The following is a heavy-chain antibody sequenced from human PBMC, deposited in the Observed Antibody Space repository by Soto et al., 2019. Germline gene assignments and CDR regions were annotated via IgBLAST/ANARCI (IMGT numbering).Heavy chain of an antibody. CDR3: ARHTSNYYGMDV. J-gene: IGHJ6*02. V-gene: IGHV5-51*01. Sequence: VQSLKISCNGSGYNFTSYSIGWVRQMTGKGLEWMGIIYPGDSDTRYSPSFRGQVTISADKSISTAYLQWSSLQASDTAMYYCARHTSNYYGMDVWGQGTAVTVS. CDR2: IYPGDSDT. CDR1: GYNFTSYS.